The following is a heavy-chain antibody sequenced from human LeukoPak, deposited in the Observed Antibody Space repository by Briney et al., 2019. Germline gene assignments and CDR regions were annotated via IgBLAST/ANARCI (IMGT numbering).Heavy chain of an antibody. V-gene: IGHV1-18*01. CDR1: GYTFTSYG. Sequence: GASVKVSCKASGYTFTSYGISWVRQAPGQGLEWMGWISAYNGNTNYAQKIQGRVTMTTDTSTSTAYMELRSLRSDDTPVYCCARAIGDEEYFDYWGQGTLVTVSS. CDR2: ISAYNGNT. D-gene: IGHD3-10*01. CDR3: ARAIGDEEYFDY. J-gene: IGHJ4*02.